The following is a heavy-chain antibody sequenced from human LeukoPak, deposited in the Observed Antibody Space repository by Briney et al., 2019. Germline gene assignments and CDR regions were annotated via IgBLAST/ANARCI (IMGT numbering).Heavy chain of an antibody. Sequence: GGSLRLSCAASGFTFSSYAMSWVRQAPGKGLEWVSAISGSGGSTYYADSVKGRFTISRDNSKNTLYLQMNSLRAEDTAVYYCAKDRASLYDYSNFLLGDWGQGTLVTVSS. V-gene: IGHV3-23*01. D-gene: IGHD4-11*01. J-gene: IGHJ4*02. CDR2: ISGSGGST. CDR1: GFTFSSYA. CDR3: AKDRASLYDYSNFLLGD.